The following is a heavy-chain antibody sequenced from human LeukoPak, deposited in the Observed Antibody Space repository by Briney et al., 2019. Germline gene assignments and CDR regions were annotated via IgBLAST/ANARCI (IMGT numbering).Heavy chain of an antibody. CDR2: ISGSGAMT. V-gene: IGHV3-23*01. CDR1: GFTLSNHA. Sequence: GGSLRLSCAASGFTLSNHAMIWVRQAPGKGLEWVSSISGSGAMTYYADSVKGRFTISRDNSKNTLYLQMNSLRAEDTAVYYCARGGSVVSSSWYSYYYYYMDVWGKGTTVTISS. CDR3: ARGGSVVSSSWYSYYYYYMDV. D-gene: IGHD6-13*01. J-gene: IGHJ6*03.